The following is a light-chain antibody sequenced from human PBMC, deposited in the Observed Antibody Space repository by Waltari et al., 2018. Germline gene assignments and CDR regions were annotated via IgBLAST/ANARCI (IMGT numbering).Light chain of an antibody. CDR3: SLYMGSCIWV. V-gene: IGLV8-61*01. Sequence: QTVVTQEPSLSVSPGGTVTLTCALSSGSLSSTSYATWYQHTPGQAPRTLVYNGSGCASGVSDRFSGSVLGNKAALTIKEAQADDEADYYWSLYMGSCIWVFGGGTKLTVL. CDR2: NGS. CDR1: SGSLSSTSY. J-gene: IGLJ3*02.